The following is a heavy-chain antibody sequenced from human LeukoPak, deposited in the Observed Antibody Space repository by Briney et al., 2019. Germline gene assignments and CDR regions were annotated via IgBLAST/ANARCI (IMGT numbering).Heavy chain of an antibody. Sequence: GGSLRLSCAASGFTFSSYAMSWVRQAPGKGLEWVSAISGSGGSTYYADSVKGRFTISRDNSKNTLYLQMNSLRAEDTAVYYCAKNRGGTYYDILTGYSMASPGYWGQGTLVTVSS. J-gene: IGHJ4*02. V-gene: IGHV3-23*01. D-gene: IGHD3-9*01. CDR2: ISGSGGST. CDR1: GFTFSSYA. CDR3: AKNRGGTYYDILTGYSMASPGY.